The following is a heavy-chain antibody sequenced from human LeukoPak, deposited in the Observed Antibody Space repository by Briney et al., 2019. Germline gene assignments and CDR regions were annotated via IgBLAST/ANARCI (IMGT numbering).Heavy chain of an antibody. CDR1: GGTFSSYA. CDR2: IIPIFGTA. V-gene: IGHV1-69*06. CDR3: ARDKGGYSSSWLNWFDP. J-gene: IGHJ5*02. D-gene: IGHD6-13*01. Sequence: SVKVSCKASGGTFSSYAISWVRQAPGQGLEWMGGIIPIFGTANYAQKFQGRVTITADKSTSTAYMELSSLRSEDTAVYHCARDKGGYSSSWLNWFDPWGQGTLVTVSS.